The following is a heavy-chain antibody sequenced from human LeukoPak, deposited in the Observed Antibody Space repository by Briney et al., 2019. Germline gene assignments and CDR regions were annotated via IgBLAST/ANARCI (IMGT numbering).Heavy chain of an antibody. CDR1: GFTFSSYA. D-gene: IGHD3-9*01. CDR2: ISGSGGST. Sequence: GGSLRLSCAASGFTFSSYAMSWVRQAPGKGLEWVSAISGSGGSTYYADSVKGRFTISRDSSKNTLYLQMNSLRAEDTAVYYCAKDRGQILRYFDWLLYEGNWFDPWGQGTLVTVSS. CDR3: AKDRGQILRYFDWLLYEGNWFDP. V-gene: IGHV3-23*01. J-gene: IGHJ5*02.